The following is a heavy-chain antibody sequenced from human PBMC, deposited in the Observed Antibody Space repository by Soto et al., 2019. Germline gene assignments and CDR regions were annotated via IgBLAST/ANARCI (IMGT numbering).Heavy chain of an antibody. V-gene: IGHV4-31*03. CDR1: GGSISSGGYY. Sequence: SETLSLTCTVSGGSISSGGYYWSWIRQHPGKGLEWIGYIYYSGSTYYNPSLKSRVTISVDTSKNQFSLKLSSVTAADTAVYYCARERGDPEKDYYYYGMDVWGQGTTVTVSS. CDR2: IYYSGST. J-gene: IGHJ6*02. CDR3: ARERGDPEKDYYYYGMDV. D-gene: IGHD3-16*01.